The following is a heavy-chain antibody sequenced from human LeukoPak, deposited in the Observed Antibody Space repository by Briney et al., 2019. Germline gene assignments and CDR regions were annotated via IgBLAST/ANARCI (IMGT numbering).Heavy chain of an antibody. CDR2: INHSGST. CDR1: GGSFSGYY. Sequence: SETLSLTCAVYGGSFSGYYWSWIRQPPGKGLEWIGEINHSGSTNYNPSLKSRVTISVDTSKNQFSLKPSSVTAADTAVYYCAIAAARPDYYYYYMDVWGKGTTVTVSS. CDR3: AIAAARPDYYYYYMDV. D-gene: IGHD6-6*01. J-gene: IGHJ6*03. V-gene: IGHV4-34*01.